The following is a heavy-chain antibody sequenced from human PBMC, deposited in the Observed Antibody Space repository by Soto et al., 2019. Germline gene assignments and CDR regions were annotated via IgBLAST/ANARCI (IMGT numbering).Heavy chain of an antibody. Sequence: EVQLVQSGAEVKKPGESLKISCKGSGYSFTSYWIGWVRQMPGKDLEWMGIIYPGDSDTRYSPSFQGQVTISAVKSISTAYLQWSSLNASDTAMYYCARHPDFIYYDSSGARTGGFDPWGQGTLVTVSS. D-gene: IGHD3-22*01. CDR3: ARHPDFIYYDSSGARTGGFDP. J-gene: IGHJ5*02. V-gene: IGHV5-51*01. CDR2: IYPGDSDT. CDR1: GYSFTSYW.